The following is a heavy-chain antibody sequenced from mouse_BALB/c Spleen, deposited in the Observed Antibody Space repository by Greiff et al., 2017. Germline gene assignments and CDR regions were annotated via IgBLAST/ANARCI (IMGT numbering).Heavy chain of an antibody. Sequence: EVMLVESGAELVRPGALVKLSCKASGFNIKDYYMHWVKQRPEQGLEWIGWIDPENGNTIYDPKFQGKASITADTSSNTAYLQLSSLTSEDTAVYYCARSGVGYWGQGTSVTVSS. D-gene: IGHD3-1*01. CDR3: ARSGVGY. CDR2: IDPENGNT. CDR1: GFNIKDYY. J-gene: IGHJ4*01. V-gene: IGHV14-1*02.